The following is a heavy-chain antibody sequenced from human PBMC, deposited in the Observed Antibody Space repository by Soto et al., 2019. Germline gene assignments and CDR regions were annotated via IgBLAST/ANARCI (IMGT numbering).Heavy chain of an antibody. CDR2: VNHMGIT. CDR1: GGSFSGYY. V-gene: IGHV4-34*01. D-gene: IGHD4-17*01. J-gene: IGHJ1*01. CDR3: ARKGALLIGDQGVYFQH. Sequence: QVQLQQWGAGLLKPSETLSLTCAVYGGSFSGYYWSWIRQTPGKGLEWIGEVNHMGITNYSPSLKSRVTISADISRNQFSLKLSSVTVADTAIYYCARKGALLIGDQGVYFQHWGQGTPVTVSS.